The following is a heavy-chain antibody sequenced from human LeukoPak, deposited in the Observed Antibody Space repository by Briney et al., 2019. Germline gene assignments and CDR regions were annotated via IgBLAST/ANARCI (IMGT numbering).Heavy chain of an antibody. V-gene: IGHV4-59*01. CDR1: GGSISSYY. J-gene: IGHJ4*02. CDR3: ASTKVKFGGVFDY. D-gene: IGHD3-16*01. Sequence: TSETLSLTCTVSGGSISSYYWSWIRQPPGKGLEWIGYIYYSGSTNYNPSLKSRVTISVDTSKNQFSLKLSSVTAADTAVYYCASTKVKFGGVFDYWGQGTLVTVSS. CDR2: IYYSGST.